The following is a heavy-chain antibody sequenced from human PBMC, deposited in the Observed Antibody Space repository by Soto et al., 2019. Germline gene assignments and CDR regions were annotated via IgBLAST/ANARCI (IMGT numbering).Heavy chain of an antibody. Sequence: GGSLRLSCAASGFTFSSYAMSWVRQAPGKGLEWVSAISGSGGSTYYADSVKGRFTISRDNSKNTLYLQMNSLRAEDTAVYYCAKVNFVVVAATGNWFDPWGQGTLVTVSS. CDR2: ISGSGGST. V-gene: IGHV3-23*01. CDR3: AKVNFVVVAATGNWFDP. D-gene: IGHD2-15*01. CDR1: GFTFSSYA. J-gene: IGHJ5*02.